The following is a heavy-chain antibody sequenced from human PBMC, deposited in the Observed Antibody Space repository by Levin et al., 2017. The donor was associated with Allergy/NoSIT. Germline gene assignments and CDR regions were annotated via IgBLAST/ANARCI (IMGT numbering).Heavy chain of an antibody. CDR3: ASGPAYTGDEVNWFDP. D-gene: IGHD7-27*01. V-gene: IGHV1-69*13. CDR2: IIPIFGTA. J-gene: IGHJ5*02. Sequence: SVKVSCKASGGTFSSYAISWVRQAPGQGLEWMGGIIPIFGTANYAQKFQGRVTITADESTSTAYMELSSLRSEDTAVYYCASGPAYTGDEVNWFDPWGQGTLVTVSS. CDR1: GGTFSSYA.